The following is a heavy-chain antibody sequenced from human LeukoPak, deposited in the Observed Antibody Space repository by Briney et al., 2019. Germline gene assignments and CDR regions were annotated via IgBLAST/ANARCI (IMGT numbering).Heavy chain of an antibody. D-gene: IGHD5-24*01. J-gene: IGHJ3*02. CDR1: GFTFSSYW. CDR2: IKQDGSEK. V-gene: IGHV3-7*01. CDR3: ARTGMATIITPNGAFGI. Sequence: GGSLRLSCAASGFTFSSYWMSWVRQAPGKGLEWVANIKQDGSEKYYVDSVKGRFTISRDNAKNSLYLQMNSLRAEDTAVYYCARTGMATIITPNGAFGIWGQGTMVTVSS.